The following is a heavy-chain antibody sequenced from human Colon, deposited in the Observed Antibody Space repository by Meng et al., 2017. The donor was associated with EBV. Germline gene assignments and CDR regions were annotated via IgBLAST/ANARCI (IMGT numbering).Heavy chain of an antibody. Sequence: QVLLVPSESELKKPVASVKVSCKASGYTFSTYTKNWVRQAHGRGLEWMGWISTNTGTPTYTQGFTGRFVCSLDTSVSTAYLQISSLKAEDTAVYYCARGGNFDPWGQGTLVTVSS. CDR2: ISTNTGTP. V-gene: IGHV7-4-1*02. CDR3: ARGGNFDP. J-gene: IGHJ5*02. D-gene: IGHD2/OR15-2a*01. CDR1: GYTFSTYT.